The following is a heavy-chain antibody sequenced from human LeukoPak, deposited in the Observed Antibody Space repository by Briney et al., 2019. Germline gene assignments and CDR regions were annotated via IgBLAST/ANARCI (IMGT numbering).Heavy chain of an antibody. CDR3: ARDTTGLTYYDILTGYPSYYYYGMDV. CDR1: GYTFTSYG. CDR2: ISAYNGNT. D-gene: IGHD3-9*01. J-gene: IGHJ6*02. Sequence: ASVKVSCKASGYTFTSYGISWVRQAPGQGLEWMGWISAYNGNTNYAQKLQGRVTMTTDTSTSTAYMELRSLRSDDTAVHYCARDTTGLTYYDILTGYPSYYYYGMDVWGQGTTVTVSS. V-gene: IGHV1-18*01.